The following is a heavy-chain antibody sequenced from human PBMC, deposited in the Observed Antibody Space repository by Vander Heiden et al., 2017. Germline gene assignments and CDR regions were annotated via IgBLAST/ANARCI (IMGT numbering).Heavy chain of an antibody. J-gene: IGHJ4*02. CDR1: GGSISSSSYY. D-gene: IGHD3-3*01. CDR2: IYYSGST. Sequence: QLQLQESGPGLVKPSETLSLTCTVSGGSISSSSYYWGWIRQPPGKGLEWIGSIYYSGSTYYNPSLKSRVTISVDTSKNQFSLKLSSVTAADTAVYYCARTCYDFWSSPSGNSEYDYWGQGTLVTVSS. CDR3: ARTCYDFWSSPSGNSEYDY. V-gene: IGHV4-39*01.